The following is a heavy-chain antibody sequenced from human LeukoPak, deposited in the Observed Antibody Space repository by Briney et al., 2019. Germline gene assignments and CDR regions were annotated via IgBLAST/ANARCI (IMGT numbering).Heavy chain of an antibody. CDR2: INPNSGGT. CDR3: ARGKLAAPGRTGYNWFDP. J-gene: IGHJ5*02. D-gene: IGHD6-13*01. V-gene: IGHV1-2*02. Sequence: ASVKLSCKASGYTFTGYYIHWVRQAPGQGLEWMGWINPNSGGTNYAQKFQGRVTMPRDTSITTAYMELSGLRSDDTAIYYCARGKLAAPGRTGYNWFDPWGQGTLVTVSS. CDR1: GYTFTGYY.